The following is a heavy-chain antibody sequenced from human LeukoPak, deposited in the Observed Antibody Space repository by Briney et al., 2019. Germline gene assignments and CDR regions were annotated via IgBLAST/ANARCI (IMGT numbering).Heavy chain of an antibody. D-gene: IGHD6-19*01. CDR3: ARRVAVAGDDAFDI. V-gene: IGHV1-69*04. CDR2: IIPILGIA. J-gene: IGHJ3*02. CDR1: GGTFSSYA. Sequence: SVKVSCKASGGTFSSYAISWVRQAPGQGLEWMGRIIPILGIANYAQKFQGRVTITADKSTSTAYMELSSLRSEDTAVYYCARRVAVAGDDAFDIWGQGTMVTVSS.